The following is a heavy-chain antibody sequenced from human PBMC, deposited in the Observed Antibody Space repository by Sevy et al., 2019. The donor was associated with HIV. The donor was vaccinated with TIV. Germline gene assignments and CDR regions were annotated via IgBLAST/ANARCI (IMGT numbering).Heavy chain of an antibody. Sequence: GGSLRLSCAASGFTFTSYSMNWVRQAPGKGLEWVSSISGISNYIYYADSVKGRFSISRDNAKNSLYLKMNSLRAEDTAVFYGARAVPATDAFDIWGQGTLVTVSS. D-gene: IGHD6-19*01. V-gene: IGHV3-21*01. CDR3: ARAVPATDAFDI. CDR1: GFTFTSYS. J-gene: IGHJ3*02. CDR2: ISGISNYI.